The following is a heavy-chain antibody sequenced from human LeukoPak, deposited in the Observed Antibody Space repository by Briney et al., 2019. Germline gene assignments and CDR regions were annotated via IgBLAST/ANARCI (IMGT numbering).Heavy chain of an antibody. CDR2: FYNSGST. V-gene: IGHV4-31*03. D-gene: IGHD5-18*01. CDR3: ARDGGYSYGPFDC. CDR1: GGSISSGDYY. J-gene: IGHJ4*02. Sequence: SETLSLTCTVSGGSISSGDYYWGRIRQHPGKGLEWIGFFYNSGSTYYNPSLKSRVTISIDTSKNQFSLRLTSVTAADTAVYYCARDGGYSYGPFDCWGQGTLVTVSS.